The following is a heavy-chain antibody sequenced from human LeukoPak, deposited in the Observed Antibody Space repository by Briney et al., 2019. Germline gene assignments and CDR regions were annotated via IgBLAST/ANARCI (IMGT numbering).Heavy chain of an antibody. V-gene: IGHV3-15*01. CDR1: GFTFSNAW. D-gene: IGHD3-10*01. CDR3: TTEELWFGEPIDY. CDR2: IKSKTDGGTT. Sequence: PGGSLRLSCAASGFTFSNAWMSWVRQAPGKGLEWVGRIKSKTDGGTTDYAAPVKGRFTISRDDSKNTLYLQMNSLKTEDTAVYYCTTEELWFGEPIDYWGQGTLVTVSS. J-gene: IGHJ4*02.